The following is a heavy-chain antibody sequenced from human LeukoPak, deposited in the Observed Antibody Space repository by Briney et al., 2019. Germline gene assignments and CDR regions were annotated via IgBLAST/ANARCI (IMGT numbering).Heavy chain of an antibody. CDR1: GFTVSSNY. CDR2: PYSGGST. CDR3: APKRGYNYGLDY. D-gene: IGHD5-18*01. Sequence: PGGSLRLSCAASGFTVSSNYMSWVRQAPGKGLEWGSVPYSGGSTYYADSVKGRFTISRDNSKHTLYLQMNSLRAEDTAVYYCAPKRGYNYGLDYWGQGTLVTVSS. V-gene: IGHV3-53*01. J-gene: IGHJ4*02.